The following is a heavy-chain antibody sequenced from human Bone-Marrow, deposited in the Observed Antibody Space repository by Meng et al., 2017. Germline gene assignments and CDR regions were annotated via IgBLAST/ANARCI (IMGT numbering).Heavy chain of an antibody. Sequence: ASAKVSCKASGYTFTGYYMHWVRQAPGQGLEWMGWINPNSGGTNYAQKFQGRVTMTRDTSISTAYMELSRLRSDDTAVYYCAGPGGEVGATTGYYYGMDVWGQGTTVTVSS. CDR1: GYTFTGYY. V-gene: IGHV1-2*02. D-gene: IGHD1-26*01. CDR2: INPNSGGT. J-gene: IGHJ6*02. CDR3: AGPGGEVGATTGYYYGMDV.